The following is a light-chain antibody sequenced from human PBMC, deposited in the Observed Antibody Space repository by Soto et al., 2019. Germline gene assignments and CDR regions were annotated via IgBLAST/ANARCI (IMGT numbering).Light chain of an antibody. CDR2: SVS. J-gene: IGKJ1*01. CDR3: MQALQTPWT. Sequence: DIVMTQSPLSLPVTPGEPASISCRSSQSLLHSNGYNYLDWYLQKPGQSPQLLIYSVSNRASGVXDXSSGSAAGTDFTLKISRVEAEDVGVYYCMQALQTPWTFGQGTKVEIK. V-gene: IGKV2-28*01. CDR1: QSLLHSNGYNY.